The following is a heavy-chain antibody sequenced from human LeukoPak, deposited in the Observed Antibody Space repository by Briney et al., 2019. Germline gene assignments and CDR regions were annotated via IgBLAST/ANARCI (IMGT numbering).Heavy chain of an antibody. J-gene: IGHJ4*02. D-gene: IGHD1-14*01. Sequence: PGGSLGLSCAASGFTFSSYSMNWVRQAPGKGLEWVSYISSSSSTIYYADSIKGRFTISRDNANNFLYLQMNSLRAEDTAVYYCATETNGRHYDYWGQGTLLTVSS. CDR1: GFTFSSYS. V-gene: IGHV3-48*04. CDR3: ATETNGRHYDY. CDR2: ISSSSSTI.